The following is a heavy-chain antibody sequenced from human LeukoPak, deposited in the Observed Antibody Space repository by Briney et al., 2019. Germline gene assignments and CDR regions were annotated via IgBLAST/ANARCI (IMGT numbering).Heavy chain of an antibody. V-gene: IGHV3-7*04. CDR1: GFTFNRYW. J-gene: IGHJ4*02. Sequence: GGSLRLSCAASGFTFNRYWMSWVRQAPGKGLEWVANIKRDGSEKYYVDSVKGRFTISRDNAKNSLYLQMNSLRAEDTAVYYCARGDYGVSLDWGQGTLVTVSS. CDR2: IKRDGSEK. CDR3: ARGDYGVSLD. D-gene: IGHD4-17*01.